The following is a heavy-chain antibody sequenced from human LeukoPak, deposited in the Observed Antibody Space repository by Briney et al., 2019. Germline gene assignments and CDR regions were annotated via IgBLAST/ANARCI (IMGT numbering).Heavy chain of an antibody. CDR1: GGSISSYY. CDR3: ARGTKLGRRGYSGYDPFDY. CDR2: IYCSGST. V-gene: IGHV4-59*08. D-gene: IGHD5-12*01. J-gene: IGHJ4*02. Sequence: SETLSLTCTVSGGSISSYYWSWIRQPPGKGLEWIGYIYCSGSTNYNPSLKSRVTISVDTSKNQFSLKLSSVTAADTAVYYCARGTKLGRRGYSGYDPFDYWGQGTLVTVSS.